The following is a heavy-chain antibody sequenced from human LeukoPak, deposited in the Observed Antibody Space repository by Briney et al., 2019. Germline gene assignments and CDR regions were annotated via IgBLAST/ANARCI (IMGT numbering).Heavy chain of an antibody. Sequence: SETLSLTCTVSGGSISSYYWSWIRQPAGKGLEWIGRIYTSGSTNYNPSLKSRVTMSVDTSKNQFSLKLSSVTAADTAVYYCARSRYYYGSGSYYGINWFDPWGQGTLVTVSS. CDR2: IYTSGST. CDR3: ARSRYYYGSGSYYGINWFDP. CDR1: GGSISSYY. J-gene: IGHJ5*02. D-gene: IGHD3-10*01. V-gene: IGHV4-4*07.